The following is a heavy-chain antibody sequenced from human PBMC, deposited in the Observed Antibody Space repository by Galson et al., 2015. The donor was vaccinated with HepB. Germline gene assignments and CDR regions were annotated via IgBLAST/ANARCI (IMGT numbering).Heavy chain of an antibody. V-gene: IGHV2-70*11. CDR1: GFSLNTSGMC. D-gene: IGHD2-15*01. CDR2: IDWDDEK. J-gene: IGHJ4*02. CDR3: ARTALHGGWSPDF. Sequence: PALVKPTQTLTLTCTFSGFSLNTSGMCVSWIRQPPGKAPEWLARIDWDDEKYYSTSLKTRLTISKDTSKNQVVLTMTNMDPVDTATYYCARTALHGGWSPDFWGQGTLVTVSS.